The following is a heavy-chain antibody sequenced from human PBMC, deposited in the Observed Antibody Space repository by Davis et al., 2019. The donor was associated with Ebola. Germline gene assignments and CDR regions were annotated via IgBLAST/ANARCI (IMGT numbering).Heavy chain of an antibody. CDR3: ARGEPVWRGYYTWFDP. D-gene: IGHD3-3*01. V-gene: IGHV4-34*01. CDR2: INHSGST. J-gene: IGHJ5*02. Sequence: SETLSLTCAVSGGSISSGGYYWSWIRQPPGKGLEWIGEINHSGSTNYNPSLKSLVTISVDTSKNQFSLKLSSVTAADTGVYYCARGEPVWRGYYTWFDPWGQGTLVTVSS. CDR1: GGSISSGGYY.